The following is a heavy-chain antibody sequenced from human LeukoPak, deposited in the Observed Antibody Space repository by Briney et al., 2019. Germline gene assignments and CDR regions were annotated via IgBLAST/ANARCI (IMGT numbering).Heavy chain of an antibody. CDR1: GYTFTGYY. J-gene: IGHJ4*02. Sequence: ASVKVSCKASGYTFTGYYMHWVRQAPGQGLEWMGWINPNSGGTNYAQKFQGRVTMTRDTSISTAYMVLSRLRSDDTAVYYCARSLIYCSGGSCQFDYWGQGTLVTVSS. CDR3: ARSLIYCSGGSCQFDY. D-gene: IGHD2-15*01. CDR2: INPNSGGT. V-gene: IGHV1-2*02.